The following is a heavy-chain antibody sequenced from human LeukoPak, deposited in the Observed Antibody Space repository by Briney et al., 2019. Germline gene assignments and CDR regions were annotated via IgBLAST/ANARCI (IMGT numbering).Heavy chain of an antibody. CDR1: GFTFSSSA. D-gene: IGHD2-15*01. J-gene: IGHJ4*02. Sequence: GGSLRLSCAASGFTFSSSAISWVRQAPGKGLEWVSAISNNGGYTYYADSVQGRFTISRDNSKSTLCLQMNSLRAEDTAVYYCAKQLGYCSDGSCYFPYWGQGTLVTVSS. CDR3: AKQLGYCSDGSCYFPY. V-gene: IGHV3-23*01. CDR2: ISNNGGYT.